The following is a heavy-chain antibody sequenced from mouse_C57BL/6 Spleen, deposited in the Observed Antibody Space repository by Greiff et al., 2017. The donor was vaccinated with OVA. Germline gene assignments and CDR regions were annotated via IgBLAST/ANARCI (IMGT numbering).Heavy chain of an antibody. V-gene: IGHV5-4*01. CDR1: GFTFSSYA. CDR3: AREDGKGTFDY. Sequence: EVKLVESGGGLVKPGGSLKLSCAASGFTFSSYAMSWVRQTPEKRLEWVATISDGGSYTYYPDNVKGRFTISRDNAKNNLYLQMSHLKSEDTAMYYCAREDGKGTFDYWGQGTTLTVSS. J-gene: IGHJ2*01. D-gene: IGHD2-1*01. CDR2: ISDGGSYT.